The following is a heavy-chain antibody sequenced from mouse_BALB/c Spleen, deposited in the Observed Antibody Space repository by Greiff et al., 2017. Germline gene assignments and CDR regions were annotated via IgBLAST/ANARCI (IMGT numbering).Heavy chain of an antibody. CDR1: GFNIKDTY. V-gene: IGHV14-3*02. Sequence: VQLKQSGAELVKPGASVKLSCTASGFNIKDTYMHWVKQRPEQGLEWIGRIDPANGNTKYDPKFQGKATITADTSSNTAYLQLSSLTSEDTAVYYCARAYGNAMDDWGQGTSVTVAS. J-gene: IGHJ4*01. D-gene: IGHD2-1*01. CDR2: IDPANGNT. CDR3: ARAYGNAMDD.